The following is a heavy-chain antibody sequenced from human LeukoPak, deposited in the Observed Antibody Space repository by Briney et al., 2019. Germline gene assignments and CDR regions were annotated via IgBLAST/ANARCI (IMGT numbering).Heavy chain of an antibody. D-gene: IGHD3-10*01. CDR3: ARGSASGSRYPFDY. J-gene: IGHJ4*02. CDR2: INPNNGGT. Sequence: ASVKVSCKPSGYTFTDYYIHWVRQAPGQGLEWMGYINPNNGGTNYAQKFQGGVTMTRDTSISTAYMELTRLTSDDTAIYSCARGSASGSRYPFDYWGQGTLVTVSS. V-gene: IGHV1-2*02. CDR1: GYTFTDYY.